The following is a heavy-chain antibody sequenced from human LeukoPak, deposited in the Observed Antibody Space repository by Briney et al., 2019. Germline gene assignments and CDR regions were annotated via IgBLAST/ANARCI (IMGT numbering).Heavy chain of an antibody. CDR3: ARGGSGIYHNWFDP. Sequence: SETLSLTRTVSGYSISSGYYWAWIRQPPGKGLEWIGSILHSGSTYYNLSLKSRVTISVNTSKNQFSLKLSSVTAADTAVYYCARGGSGIYHNWFDPWGQGTLVTVSS. J-gene: IGHJ5*02. D-gene: IGHD3-10*01. V-gene: IGHV4-38-2*02. CDR1: GYSISSGYY. CDR2: ILHSGST.